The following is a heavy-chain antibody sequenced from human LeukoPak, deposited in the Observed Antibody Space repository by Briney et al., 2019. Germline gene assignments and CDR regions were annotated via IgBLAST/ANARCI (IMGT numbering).Heavy chain of an antibody. Sequence: GGSLRLSCAASGFSFSKAWMSWGRQAPGKGLEWVSYISSSGSTIYYADSVKGRFTISRDNAKNSLYLQMNSLRAEDTAVYYCAELGITMIGGVWGKGTTVTISS. J-gene: IGHJ6*04. CDR3: AELGITMIGGV. D-gene: IGHD3-10*02. V-gene: IGHV3-11*04. CDR1: GFSFSKAW. CDR2: ISSSGSTI.